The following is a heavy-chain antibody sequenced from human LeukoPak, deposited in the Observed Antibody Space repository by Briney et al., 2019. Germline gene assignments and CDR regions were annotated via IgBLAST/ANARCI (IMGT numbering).Heavy chain of an antibody. V-gene: IGHV4-59*02. CDR1: GGSVSNYY. CDR3: ATRKLGNDY. J-gene: IGHJ4*02. D-gene: IGHD7-27*01. CDR2: IYYTET. Sequence: PSETLSLTCTVSGGSVSNYYWSWIRQSPGKGLEWIGYIYYTETSYNPSLKSRVTISADTSKNQFSLKLYAVTAADTAVYYCATRKLGNDYWGQGTLVTVSS.